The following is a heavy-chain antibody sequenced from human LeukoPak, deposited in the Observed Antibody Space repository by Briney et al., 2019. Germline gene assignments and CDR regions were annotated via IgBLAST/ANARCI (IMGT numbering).Heavy chain of an antibody. Sequence: GRSLRLSCAASGFTFDDYAMHWVRQAPGKGLEWVSGISWNSGSIGYADSVKGRFTISRDNAKNSLYLQMNSLRAEDTALYYCASPFDPWGQGTLVTVSS. J-gene: IGHJ5*02. V-gene: IGHV3-9*01. CDR3: ASPFDP. CDR2: ISWNSGSI. CDR1: GFTFDDYA.